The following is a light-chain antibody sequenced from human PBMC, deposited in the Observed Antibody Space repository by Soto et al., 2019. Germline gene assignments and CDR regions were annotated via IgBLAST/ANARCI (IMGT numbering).Light chain of an antibody. CDR3: QQNSHYSRT. V-gene: IGKV1-5*03. J-gene: IGKJ1*01. CDR2: RTS. CDR1: QSVDHW. Sequence: DIQLTQSPSTLSASIGDRVTITCRASQSVDHWLAWYQQKPGEAPKLLISRTSTLQSGVPSRFSGSGSGTEFTLTNSGLQPDHFATYSCQQNSHYSRTFGQGTKVEI.